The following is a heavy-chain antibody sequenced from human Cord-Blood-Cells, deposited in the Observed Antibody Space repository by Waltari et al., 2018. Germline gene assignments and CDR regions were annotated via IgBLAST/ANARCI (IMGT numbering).Heavy chain of an antibody. CDR3: ARDQPLTGGDALDI. V-gene: IGHV1-69*01. CDR2: NIPIFGTA. D-gene: IGHD2-8*02. Sequence: QVQLVQSGAEVKKPGSSVKVSCKASGGTFSSYAISWVRQAPGQGLEWMGGNIPIFGTANYAQEFQGRVTITADESTSTYYRGLRSLRSGDTAVYYCARDQPLTGGDALDIWGQGTMVTVSS. J-gene: IGHJ3*02. CDR1: GGTFSSYA.